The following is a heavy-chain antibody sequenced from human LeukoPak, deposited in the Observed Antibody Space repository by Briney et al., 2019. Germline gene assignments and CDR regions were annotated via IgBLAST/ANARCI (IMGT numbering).Heavy chain of an antibody. CDR1: GDSVSSNSAA. CDR2: TYYRSKWYN. J-gene: IGHJ6*02. CDR3: ARFTTWIRLWSRTDYGMDV. Sequence: SQTLSLTCAISGDSVSSNSAAWNWIRQSPSRGLEWLGRTYYRSKWYNDYAVSVKSRITINPDTSKNQFSLQLNSVTPEDTAVYYCARFTTWIRLWSRTDYGMDVWGQGTTVTVSS. V-gene: IGHV6-1*01. D-gene: IGHD5-18*01.